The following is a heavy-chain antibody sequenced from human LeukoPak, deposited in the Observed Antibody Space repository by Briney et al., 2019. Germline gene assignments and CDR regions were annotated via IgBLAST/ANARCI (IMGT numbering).Heavy chain of an antibody. CDR3: ALDSTRGGPSVY. J-gene: IGHJ4*02. CDR2: IDYDGNT. D-gene: IGHD1/OR15-1a*01. CDR1: GGSISSTSYF. V-gene: IGHV4-39*07. Sequence: SETLSLTCTVSGGSISSTSYFWGWIRQPPGKGLEWIGSIDYDGNTCYNPSLKSRVTISVDTSKNQFSLKLNSVTAADTAVYYCALDSTRGGPSVYWGQGTLVTVSS.